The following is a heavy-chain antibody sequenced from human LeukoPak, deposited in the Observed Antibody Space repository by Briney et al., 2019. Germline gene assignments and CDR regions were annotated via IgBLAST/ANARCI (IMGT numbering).Heavy chain of an antibody. D-gene: IGHD2-2*02. CDR3: AKESSPGRRYCSSTSCYTDSDY. CDR2: IRYDGSNK. V-gene: IGHV3-30*02. CDR1: GFTFSSYG. Sequence: PGGSLRLSCAASGFTFSSYGMHWVRQAPGKGLEWVAFIRYDGSNKYYADSVKGRFTISRDNSKNTLYLQMNSLRAEDTAVYYCAKESSPGRRYCSSTSCYTDSDYWGQGTLVTVSS. J-gene: IGHJ4*02.